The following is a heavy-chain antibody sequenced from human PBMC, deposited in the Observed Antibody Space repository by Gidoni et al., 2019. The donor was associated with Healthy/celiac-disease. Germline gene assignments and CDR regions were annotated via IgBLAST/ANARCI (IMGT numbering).Heavy chain of an antibody. CDR2: IYHSGST. V-gene: IGHV4-4*02. Sequence: GLEWIGEIYHSGSTNYNPSLKSRVTISVDKSKNQFSLKLSSVTAADTAVYYCARLRIMITFGGVIAEYYFDYWGQGTLVTVSS. CDR3: ARLRIMITFGGVIAEYYFDY. J-gene: IGHJ4*02. D-gene: IGHD3-16*02.